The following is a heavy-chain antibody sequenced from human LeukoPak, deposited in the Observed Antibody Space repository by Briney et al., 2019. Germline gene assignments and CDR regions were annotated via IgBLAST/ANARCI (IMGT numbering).Heavy chain of an antibody. J-gene: IGHJ4*02. CDR2: ISGSGGST. D-gene: IGHD6-19*01. V-gene: IGHV3-23*01. CDR3: AKVTEEAVAAAYYFDY. CDR1: GFTFSSYA. Sequence: GGSLRLSCAASGFTFSSYAMSWVRQAPGKGLEWVSAISGSGGSTYYADSVKGRFTISRDNSKNTLYLQMNSLRAEDTAVYYCAKVTEEAVAAAYYFDYWGQGTLFTVSS.